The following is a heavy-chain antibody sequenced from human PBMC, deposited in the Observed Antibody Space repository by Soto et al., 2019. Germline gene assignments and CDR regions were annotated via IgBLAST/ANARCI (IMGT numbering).Heavy chain of an antibody. D-gene: IGHD3-10*01. Sequence: PSKHLSLTSSVSGASIRSYYWHWIRQPPGKGLEWIGYVYTSDYTRYSSSLKSRVTISVDTSKSQFYLRLNSVTAADTAVYYCASSVGHPGDLFHYNVMDVCGQGTTVIVYS. CDR1: GASIRSYY. J-gene: IGHJ6*02. CDR3: ASSVGHPGDLFHYNVMDV. CDR2: VYTSDYT. V-gene: IGHV4-4*08.